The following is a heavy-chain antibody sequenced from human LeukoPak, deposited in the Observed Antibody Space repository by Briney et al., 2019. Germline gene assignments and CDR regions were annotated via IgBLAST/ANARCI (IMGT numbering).Heavy chain of an antibody. J-gene: IGHJ4*02. D-gene: IGHD3-10*01. V-gene: IGHV3-30*18. CDR2: ISYDGSNE. CDR1: GFTFRNYG. Sequence: GGSLRLSCAASGFTFRNYGMHWVRQAPGKGLEWVAIISYDGSNEYYADSVKGRFTISRDNSKNTLYLQMNSLRAEDTAVYYCANDSHSYYYGSGSYFDYWGQGTLVTVSS. CDR3: ANDSHSYYYGSGSYFDY.